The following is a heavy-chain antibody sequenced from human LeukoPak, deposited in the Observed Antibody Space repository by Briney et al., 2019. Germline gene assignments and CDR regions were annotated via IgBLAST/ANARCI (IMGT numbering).Heavy chain of an antibody. CDR2: INPSGGST. J-gene: IGHJ4*02. CDR3: ARDSGMVRGTVDY. V-gene: IGHV1-46*01. D-gene: IGHD3-10*01. Sequence: ASVKVSCKASGYTFTSYYIHWVRQAPGQGLEWVGIINPSGGSTTYAQKFQGRVTVTRDTSTSTVYMELSSLISEDTAVYYCARDSGMVRGTVDYWGQGTLVTVSS. CDR1: GYTFTSYY.